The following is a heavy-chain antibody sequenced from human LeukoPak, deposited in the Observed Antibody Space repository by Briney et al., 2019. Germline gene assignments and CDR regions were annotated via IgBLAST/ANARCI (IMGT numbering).Heavy chain of an antibody. Sequence: SETLSLTCTVSGGSISSSSYYWGWIRQPPGKGLEWIGSIYYSGSTYYNPSLKSRVTISVDTSKNQFSLKLSSVTAADTAVYYCARDPMPHCSSTSCYYGAFDIWGQGTMVTVSS. J-gene: IGHJ3*02. D-gene: IGHD2-2*01. CDR1: GGSISSSSYY. CDR2: IYYSGST. V-gene: IGHV4-39*07. CDR3: ARDPMPHCSSTSCYYGAFDI.